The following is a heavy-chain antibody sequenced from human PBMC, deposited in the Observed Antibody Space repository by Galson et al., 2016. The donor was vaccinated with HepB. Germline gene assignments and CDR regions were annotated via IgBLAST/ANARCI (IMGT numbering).Heavy chain of an antibody. J-gene: IGHJ4*02. CDR3: ARRGINSGWFSFDS. Sequence: SMRLSCAASGFTVSSNYMSWVRQAPGKGLEWVSVIYTGGSTYYANSVKGRFTISRDDSKNTVYLQMNNLGVEDTAVYYCARRGINSGWFSFDSWGQGTLVTVSS. CDR1: GFTVSSNY. CDR2: IYTGGST. D-gene: IGHD6-19*01. V-gene: IGHV3-53*01.